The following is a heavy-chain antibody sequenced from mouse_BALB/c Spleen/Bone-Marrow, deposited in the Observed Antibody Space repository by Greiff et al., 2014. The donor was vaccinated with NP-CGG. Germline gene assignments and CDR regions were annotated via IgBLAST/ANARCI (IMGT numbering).Heavy chain of an antibody. CDR3: ARITTATGAMDY. Sequence: VQGVESGPGLVAPSQSLSISCTVSGFSLTSYGVHWVRRPPGKGLEWLGVIWADGSTNYNSALMSRLSISKDNSKSQVFLKMNSLQTDDTAMYYCARITTATGAMDYWGQGTSVTVSS. CDR2: IWADGST. CDR1: GFSLTSYG. D-gene: IGHD1-2*01. V-gene: IGHV2-9*02. J-gene: IGHJ4*01.